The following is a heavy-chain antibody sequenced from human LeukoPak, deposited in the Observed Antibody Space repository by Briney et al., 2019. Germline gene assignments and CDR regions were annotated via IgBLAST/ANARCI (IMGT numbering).Heavy chain of an antibody. D-gene: IGHD5-18*01. CDR2: IYSGGST. Sequence: PGGSLRLSCAASGFTVSSNYMSWVRQAPGKGLEWVSVIYSGGSTYYADSVKGRFTISRHNSKNTLYLQMSSLRAEDTAVYYCAKGVDTAMVMWWYFDLWGRGTLVTVSS. CDR3: AKGVDTAMVMWWYFDL. CDR1: GFTVSSNY. J-gene: IGHJ2*01. V-gene: IGHV3-53*01.